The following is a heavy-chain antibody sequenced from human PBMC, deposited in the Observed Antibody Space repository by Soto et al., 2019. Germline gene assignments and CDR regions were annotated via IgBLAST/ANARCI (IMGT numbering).Heavy chain of an antibody. V-gene: IGHV4-31*03. Sequence: SETLSLTCTVSGGSISSGGYYWSWIRQHPGKGLEWIGYIYYSGSTYYNPSLKSRVTISVDTPKNQFSLKLSSVTAADTAVYYCARSKYYYYFDYWGQGTLVTVSS. J-gene: IGHJ4*02. CDR3: ARSKYYYYFDY. CDR2: IYYSGST. D-gene: IGHD3-10*01. CDR1: GGSISSGGYY.